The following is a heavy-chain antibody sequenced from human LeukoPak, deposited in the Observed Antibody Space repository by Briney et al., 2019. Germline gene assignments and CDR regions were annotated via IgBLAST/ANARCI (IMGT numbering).Heavy chain of an antibody. Sequence: SQTLSLTCAISGDSVSSNSAAWNWIRQSPSGGLEWLGRTYYRSKWYNDYAVSVKSRITLNPDTSKNQFSLQLNSVTPEDTAVYYCARGVLWDDLAATSTWYLDLWGRGTLVTVSS. CDR2: TYYRSKWYN. CDR3: ARGVLWDDLAATSTWYLDL. CDR1: GDSVSSNSAA. D-gene: IGHD6-13*01. V-gene: IGHV6-1*01. J-gene: IGHJ2*01.